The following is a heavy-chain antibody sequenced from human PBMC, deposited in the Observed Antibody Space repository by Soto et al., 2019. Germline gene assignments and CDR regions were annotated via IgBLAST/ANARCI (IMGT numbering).Heavy chain of an antibody. J-gene: IGHJ4*02. CDR2: MYHSGST. CDR1: GGSINHYS. CDR3: ARVPDY. V-gene: IGHV4-59*06. Sequence: SETLSLTCTVSGGSINHYSWSWIRQPPGKGLEWIGYMYHSGSTYYNPSLKSRVTISIDTSKNQFSLKLSSVTAADTAVYYCARVPDYWGQGTLVTVSS.